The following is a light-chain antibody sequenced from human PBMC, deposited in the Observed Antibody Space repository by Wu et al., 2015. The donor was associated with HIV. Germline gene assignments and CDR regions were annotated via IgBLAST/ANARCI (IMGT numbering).Light chain of an antibody. CDR2: DAS. J-gene: IGKJ5*01. Sequence: AIQLTQSPSSLSASIGDRVNITCRASQDIFTYLAWYQQTPGKAPRVLIYDASTLQSGVSSRFSGSGSGADFTLTISGLQREDFATYYCQQLNSFPLTFGQGSRLEIK. CDR1: QDIFTY. V-gene: IGKV1-13*02. CDR3: QQLNSFPLT.